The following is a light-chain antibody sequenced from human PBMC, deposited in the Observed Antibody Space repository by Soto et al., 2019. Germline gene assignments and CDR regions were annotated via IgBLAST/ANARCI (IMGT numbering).Light chain of an antibody. Sequence: DIQMAHAPSSLSASVVDRGTITFLASQSISSYLNWYQQKPGKAHKLLIYDVYNLETGVQSRFSGSGSGTDFTLTISTLQPEDIATYYCKQYDDLQINCGKGKRREIK. CDR2: DVY. J-gene: IGKJ5*01. CDR1: QSISSY. CDR3: KQYDDLQIN. V-gene: IGKV1-33*01.